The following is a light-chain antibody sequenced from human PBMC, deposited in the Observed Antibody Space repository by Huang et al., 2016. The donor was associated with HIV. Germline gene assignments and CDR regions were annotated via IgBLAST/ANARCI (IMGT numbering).Light chain of an antibody. V-gene: IGKV1-NL1*01. Sequence: DIQMTQSPSSLSASVGDRVAITCRARPGISNSLAWYQQKPGKAPKLLLYAASKLEGGVTSRFSGSGSGAVYTLTISSLQPEDVAVYHCQQYHGVPWTFGQGTKVEVK. CDR3: QQYHGVPWT. CDR2: AAS. J-gene: IGKJ1*01. CDR1: PGISNS.